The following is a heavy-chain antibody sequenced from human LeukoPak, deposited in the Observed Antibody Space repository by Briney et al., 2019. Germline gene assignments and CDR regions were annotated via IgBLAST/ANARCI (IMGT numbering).Heavy chain of an antibody. D-gene: IGHD5-12*01. CDR2: ISSSSSYI. J-gene: IGHJ4*02. Sequence: PGGSLRLSCVASGFTFSRYWMHWVRQAPGKGLEWVSSISSSSSYIYYADSVKGRFTISRDKAKNSLYLQMNSLRAEDTAIYYCAREGMVATFDYWGQGTLVTVSS. CDR1: GFTFSRYW. V-gene: IGHV3-21*01. CDR3: AREGMVATFDY.